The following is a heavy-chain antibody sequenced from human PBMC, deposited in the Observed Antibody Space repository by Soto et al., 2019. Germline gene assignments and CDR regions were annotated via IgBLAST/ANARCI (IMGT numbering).Heavy chain of an antibody. J-gene: IGHJ5*02. D-gene: IGHD1-7*01. V-gene: IGHV1-3*01. CDR2: INAGNGDT. Sequence: ASVKVSCKASGYTFTSYSMHWVRQAPGQRLEWMGWINAGNGDTKYSQKFQGRVAITRDTSASTAYMELSSLRSEDTAVYYCARGPGTTGTTNWFDPWGQGTLVTVSS. CDR1: GYTFTSYS. CDR3: ARGPGTTGTTNWFDP.